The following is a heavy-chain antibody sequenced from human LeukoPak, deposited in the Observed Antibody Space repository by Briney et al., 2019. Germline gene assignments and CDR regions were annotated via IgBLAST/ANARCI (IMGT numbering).Heavy chain of an antibody. CDR2: ISGSGGST. Sequence: PGGTLRLSCAASGFTFSSYGMSWVRQAPGKGLEWVSAISGSGGSTYYVDSVKGRFTISRDNSKNTLYLQMNSLRAEDTAVYYCAKDPPPGYSGYDRWFDPWGQGTLVTVSS. CDR1: GFTFSSYG. D-gene: IGHD5-12*01. J-gene: IGHJ5*02. CDR3: AKDPPPGYSGYDRWFDP. V-gene: IGHV3-23*01.